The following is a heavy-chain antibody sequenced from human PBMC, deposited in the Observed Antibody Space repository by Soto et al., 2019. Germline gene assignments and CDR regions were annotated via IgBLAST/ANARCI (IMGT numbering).Heavy chain of an antibody. Sequence: SETLSLTCTVSGGSISSGGYYWSWIRQHPGKGLEWIGYIYYSGSTYYNPSLKSRVTISVDTSKNQFSLKLSSVTAADTAVYYCASGYSGYDSLDWYFDYWGQGTLVTVSS. CDR2: IYYSGST. CDR1: GGSISSGGYY. D-gene: IGHD5-12*01. J-gene: IGHJ4*02. CDR3: ASGYSGYDSLDWYFDY. V-gene: IGHV4-31*03.